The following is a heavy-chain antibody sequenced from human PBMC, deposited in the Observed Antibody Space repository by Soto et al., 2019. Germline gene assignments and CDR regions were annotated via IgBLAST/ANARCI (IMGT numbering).Heavy chain of an antibody. CDR3: ARSAGTYVYYGMDV. V-gene: IGHV1-18*01. D-gene: IGHD6-13*01. J-gene: IGHJ6*02. Sequence: GASVKVSCKASGYTFTSYGISWVRQAPGQGLEWMGWISAYNGNTNYAQKLQGRVTMTTDTSTSTAYMELRSLRSDDTAVYYCARSAGTYVYYGMDVWGQGTTVTVSS. CDR2: ISAYNGNT. CDR1: GYTFTSYG.